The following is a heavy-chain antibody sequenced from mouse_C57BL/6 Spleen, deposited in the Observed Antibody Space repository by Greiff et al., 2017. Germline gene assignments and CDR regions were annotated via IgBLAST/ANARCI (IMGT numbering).Heavy chain of an antibody. J-gene: IGHJ2*01. CDR3: VRGSSFDY. CDR2: INPSTGGT. V-gene: IGHV1-42*01. CDR1: GYSFTGYY. D-gene: IGHD1-1*01. Sequence: EVQLQQSGPELVKPGASVKISCKASGYSFTGYYMNWVKQSPEKSLEWIGEINPSTGGTTYNQKFKAKATLTVDKSSSTAYMQLKSLTSEDSAVYYCVRGSSFDYWGQGTTLTVSS.